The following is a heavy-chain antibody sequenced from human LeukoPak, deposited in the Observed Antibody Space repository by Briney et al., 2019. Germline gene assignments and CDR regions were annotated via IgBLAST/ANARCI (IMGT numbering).Heavy chain of an antibody. D-gene: IGHD3-10*01. CDR3: ACAIYGSGSPNAYYFDY. CDR2: IIPIFGTA. V-gene: IGHV1-69*13. Sequence: SVKVSCKASGGTFSSYAISWVRQAPGQGLEWMGGIIPIFGTANYAQKFQGRVTITADESTSTAYMELSSLRSEDTAVCYCACAIYGSGSPNAYYFDYWGQGTLVTVSS. CDR1: GGTFSSYA. J-gene: IGHJ4*02.